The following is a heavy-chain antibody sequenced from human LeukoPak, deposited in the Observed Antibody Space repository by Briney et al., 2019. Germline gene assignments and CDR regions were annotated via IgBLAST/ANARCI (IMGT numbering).Heavy chain of an antibody. CDR1: GFTFTSSA. CDR2: IVVGSGNT. CDR3: ARDQAGDTVTPCPDY. V-gene: IGHV1-58*01. D-gene: IGHD4-17*01. J-gene: IGHJ4*02. Sequence: GASVKVSCKASGFTFTSSAVQWVRQARGQRLEWIGWIVVGSGNTNYAQKFQERVTITRDMSTSTAYMELSSLRAEDTAVYYCARDQAGDTVTPCPDYWGQGTLVTVSS.